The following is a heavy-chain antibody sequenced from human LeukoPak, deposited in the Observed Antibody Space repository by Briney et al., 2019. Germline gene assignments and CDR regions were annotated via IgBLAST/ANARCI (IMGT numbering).Heavy chain of an antibody. Sequence: SETLSLTCAVYGGSFSGYYWSWIRQPPGKGLEWIGEINHSGSTNYNPSFKSRVTISVDTSKNQFSLKLSSVTAADTAVYYCARYNGYGGNFEYWGQGTLVTVSS. V-gene: IGHV4-34*01. CDR2: INHSGST. J-gene: IGHJ4*02. CDR1: GGSFSGYY. D-gene: IGHD4-23*01. CDR3: ARYNGYGGNFEY.